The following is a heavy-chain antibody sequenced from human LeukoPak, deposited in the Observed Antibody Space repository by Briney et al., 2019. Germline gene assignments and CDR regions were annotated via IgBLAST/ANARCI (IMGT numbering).Heavy chain of an antibody. CDR3: ATYSSLNRREFQF. D-gene: IGHD3-22*01. J-gene: IGHJ1*01. Sequence: PGGSLRLSCAASGFTFSTYSMNWVRQAPGKGLEWVSYISSSGTIYYTDSVKGRFTISRDNAKNSLYLQMNSLRAEDTAVYYCATYSSLNRREFQFWGQGTLLTVSS. CDR2: ISSSGTI. CDR1: GFTFSTYS. V-gene: IGHV3-48*04.